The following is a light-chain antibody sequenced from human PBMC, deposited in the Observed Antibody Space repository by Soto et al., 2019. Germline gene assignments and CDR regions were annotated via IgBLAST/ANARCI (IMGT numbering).Light chain of an antibody. V-gene: IGLV2-8*01. CDR1: SSDVGGYDY. CDR3: TSYAGTNAYVL. J-gene: IGLJ2*01. Sequence: QSALTQPPSASGSPGQSVTISCTGTSSDVGGYDYVSWYQRHPGKAPKLLIYEVSKRPSGVPDRFSGSMSGNTASLTVSGLQAYYEADYYCTSYAGTNAYVLFGGGTKLTV. CDR2: EVS.